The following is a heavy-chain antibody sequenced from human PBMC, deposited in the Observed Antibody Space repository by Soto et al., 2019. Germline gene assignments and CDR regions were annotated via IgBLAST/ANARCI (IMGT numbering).Heavy chain of an antibody. D-gene: IGHD3-10*01. CDR1: GFTFRNYA. J-gene: IGHJ3*01. CDR2: ITGSGGNT. CDR3: AKAGGITMVRGLNFVADAFDL. V-gene: IGHV3-23*01. Sequence: EVQLLESGGGLVQPGGSLRLSCAASGFTFRNYAMSWVRQAPGKGLEWVSAITGSGGNTYYPDTEEGRFTISRDNSKNTLNLQMNRLRAKDKAVYYCAKAGGITMVRGLNFVADAFDLWGQGTMVTGSS.